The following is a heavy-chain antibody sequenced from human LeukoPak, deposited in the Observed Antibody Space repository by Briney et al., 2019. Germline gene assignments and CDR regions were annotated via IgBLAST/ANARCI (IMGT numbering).Heavy chain of an antibody. J-gene: IGHJ6*02. Sequence: SETLSLTCTVSGGSISSYYWSWIRQPPGKGLEWIGYIYYSGSTRYNPFLKSRVTISVDTSKNQFSLKLSSVTAADTAVYYCARHEGVYYYGSGMDVWGQGTTVTVSS. CDR1: GGSISSYY. CDR2: IYYSGST. CDR3: ARHEGVYYYGSGMDV. V-gene: IGHV4-59*08. D-gene: IGHD3-10*01.